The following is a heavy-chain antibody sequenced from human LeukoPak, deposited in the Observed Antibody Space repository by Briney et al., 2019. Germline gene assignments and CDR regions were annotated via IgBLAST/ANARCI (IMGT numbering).Heavy chain of an antibody. CDR2: ISYDGSNK. V-gene: IGHV3-30-3*01. Sequence: PGGSLRLSCAASGFTFGSYAMHWVRQAPGKGLEWVAVISYDGSNKYYADSVKGRFTISRDNSKNTLYLQMNSLRAEDTAVYYCATETFGVVIKYYFDYWGQGTLVTVSS. D-gene: IGHD3-3*01. J-gene: IGHJ4*02. CDR1: GFTFGSYA. CDR3: ATETFGVVIKYYFDY.